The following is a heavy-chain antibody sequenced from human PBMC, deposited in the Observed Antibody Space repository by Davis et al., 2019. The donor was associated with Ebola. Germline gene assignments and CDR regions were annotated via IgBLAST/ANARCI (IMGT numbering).Heavy chain of an antibody. CDR2: INPNSGGT. CDR1: GYTFTGYY. CDR3: ARDSVPCSGGSCNGGFDP. V-gene: IGHV1-2*02. J-gene: IGHJ5*02. Sequence: AASVKVSCKASGYTFTGYYMHWVRQAPGQRLEWMGWINPNSGGTNYAQKFQGRVTMTRDTSISTAYMELSRLRSDDTAVYYCARDSVPCSGGSCNGGFDPWGQGTLVTVSS. D-gene: IGHD2-15*01.